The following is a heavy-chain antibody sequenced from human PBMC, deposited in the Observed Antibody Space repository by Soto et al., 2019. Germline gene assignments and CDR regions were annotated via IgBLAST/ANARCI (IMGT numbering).Heavy chain of an antibody. CDR1: GFTFSSYE. CDR2: ISSSGSTI. D-gene: IGHD3-16*02. J-gene: IGHJ6*02. Sequence: GGSLRLSCAASGFTFSSYEMNWVRQAPGKGLEWVSYISSSGSTIYYADSVKGRFTISRDNAKNSLYLQMNSLRAEDTAVYYCARDRSYRTAPYGMDVWGQGTTVTVSS. V-gene: IGHV3-48*03. CDR3: ARDRSYRTAPYGMDV.